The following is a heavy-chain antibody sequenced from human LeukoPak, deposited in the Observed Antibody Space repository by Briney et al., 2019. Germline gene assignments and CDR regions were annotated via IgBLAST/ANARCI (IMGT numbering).Heavy chain of an antibody. CDR3: ARVSPLWWQQTAGVVDY. CDR2: IYHSGST. CDR1: GYSISSGYY. Sequence: SETLSLTCTVSGYSISSGYYWGWIRQPPGKGLEWIGSIYHSGSTYYNPSLKSRVTISVDTSKNQFSLKLSSVTAADTAVYYCARVSPLWWQQTAGVVDYWGQGTLVTVSS. V-gene: IGHV4-38-2*02. D-gene: IGHD2-21*01. J-gene: IGHJ4*02.